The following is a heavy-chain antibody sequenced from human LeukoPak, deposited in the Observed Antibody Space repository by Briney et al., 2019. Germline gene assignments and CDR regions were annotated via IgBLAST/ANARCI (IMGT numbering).Heavy chain of an antibody. J-gene: IGHJ4*02. V-gene: IGHV4-61*02. CDR2: IYTSGST. CDR3: ARAYCGGDCSVDY. Sequence: SETLSLTCTVSGGSISSGSYYWSWIRQPAGKGLEGIGRIYTSGSTNYNPSLKSRVTISVDTSKNQFSLKLSSVTAADTAVYYCARAYCGGDCSVDYWGQGTLVTVSS. D-gene: IGHD2-21*02. CDR1: GGSISSGSYY.